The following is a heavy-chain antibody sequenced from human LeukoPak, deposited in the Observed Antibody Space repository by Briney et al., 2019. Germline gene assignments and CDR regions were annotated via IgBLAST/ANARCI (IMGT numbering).Heavy chain of an antibody. CDR1: GYSFTNYW. Sequence: GECLKISCKGSGYSFTNYWIGWVRQMPGKGLEWMGIIYPGDSDTRYSPSFQGQVTISADMSINTAYLQWSSLKASDTAIYYCARLNGAAAGLNYYFDYWGQGTLVTVSS. CDR2: IYPGDSDT. J-gene: IGHJ4*02. D-gene: IGHD6-13*01. CDR3: ARLNGAAAGLNYYFDY. V-gene: IGHV5-51*01.